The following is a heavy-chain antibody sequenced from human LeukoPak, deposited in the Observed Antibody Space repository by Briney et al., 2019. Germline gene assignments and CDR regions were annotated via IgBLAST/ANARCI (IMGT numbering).Heavy chain of an antibody. V-gene: IGHV4-39*07. CDR1: GGSISTAAYY. Sequence: PSETLSLTCTVSGGSISTAAYYWSWIRQPPGKGLEWIGSINYNGNTFYKPSLKSRVTMSLDTSRDHFSLNVISVTAADTAVYYCAREFGSSPRDWGQGTLVTVSS. D-gene: IGHD3-16*01. CDR2: INYNGNT. CDR3: AREFGSSPRD. J-gene: IGHJ1*01.